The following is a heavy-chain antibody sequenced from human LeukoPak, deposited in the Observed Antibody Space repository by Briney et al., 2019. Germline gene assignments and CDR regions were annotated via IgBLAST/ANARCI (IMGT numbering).Heavy chain of an antibody. D-gene: IGHD3-22*01. CDR1: GFTFSSYA. J-gene: IGHJ4*02. V-gene: IGHV3-23*01. CDR2: ISGSGGST. CDR3: AKRRVGYDNSPVDY. Sequence: GRSLRLSCAASGFTFSSYAMHWVRQAPGKGLEWVSGISGSGGSTYYADSVKDRFTIFRDNTDNTLYLQMGSLRAEDTAVYYCAKRRVGYDNSPVDYWGRGTLVTVSS.